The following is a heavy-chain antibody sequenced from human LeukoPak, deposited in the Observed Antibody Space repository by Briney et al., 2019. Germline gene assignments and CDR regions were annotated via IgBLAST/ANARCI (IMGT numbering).Heavy chain of an antibody. Sequence: SETLSLTCTVSGGSISPYYWSWIRQPPGKGLEWLGHISFSGITHYNASLKSRVTMSVDTSRNHFSLILSSVTAADTALYYCVRHAGGTTYDYWGQGTLVTVSS. CDR3: VRHAGGTTYDY. J-gene: IGHJ4*02. CDR2: ISFSGIT. D-gene: IGHD3-16*01. V-gene: IGHV4-59*08. CDR1: GGSISPYY.